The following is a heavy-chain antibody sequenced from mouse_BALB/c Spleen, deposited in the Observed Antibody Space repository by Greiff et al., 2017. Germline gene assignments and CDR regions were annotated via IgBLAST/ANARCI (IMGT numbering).Heavy chain of an antibody. CDR1: GYAFTNYL. CDR2: INPGSGGT. Sequence: VQLVESGAELVRPGTSVKVSCKASGYAFTNYLIEWVKQRPGQGLEWIGVINPGSGGTNYNEKFKGKATLTADKSSSTAYMQLSSLTSDDSAVYFCARLDYYGSNYFDYWGQGTTLTVSS. CDR3: ARLDYYGSNYFDY. J-gene: IGHJ2*01. D-gene: IGHD1-1*01. V-gene: IGHV1-54*01.